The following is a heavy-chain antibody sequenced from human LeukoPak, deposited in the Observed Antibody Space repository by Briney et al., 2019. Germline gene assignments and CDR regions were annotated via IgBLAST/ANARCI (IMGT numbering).Heavy chain of an antibody. CDR2: INTNTGNP. D-gene: IGHD6-19*01. CDR1: GYTFTSYA. J-gene: IGHJ4*02. CDR3: AIDRGAVADPYFDY. V-gene: IGHV7-4-1*02. Sequence: ASVKVSCKASGYTFTSYAMNWVRQAPGQGLEWMGWINTNTGNPTYAQGFTGWFVFSLDTSVSTAYLQISSLKAEDTAVYYCAIDRGAVADPYFDYWGQGTLVTVSS.